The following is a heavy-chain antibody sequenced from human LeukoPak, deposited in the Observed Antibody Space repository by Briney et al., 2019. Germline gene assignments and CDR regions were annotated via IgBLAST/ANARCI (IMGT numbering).Heavy chain of an antibody. Sequence: GESLEISCKGSGSRFTSYWIGWVRQLPGKGLEWMGIIYPGDFDTRYSPSFQGQVTISADKSISTAYLQWSSLKASDTAMYYCATNNYESSGYGAFDIWGQGTMVTVSS. D-gene: IGHD3-22*01. CDR3: ATNNYESSGYGAFDI. J-gene: IGHJ3*02. CDR2: IYPGDFDT. CDR1: GSRFTSYW. V-gene: IGHV5-51*01.